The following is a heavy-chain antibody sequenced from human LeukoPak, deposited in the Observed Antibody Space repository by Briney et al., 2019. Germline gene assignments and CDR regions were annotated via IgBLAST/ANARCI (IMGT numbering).Heavy chain of an antibody. CDR2: IIPIFGTA. J-gene: IGHJ4*02. CDR3: ARGKNYDILTGYFGY. D-gene: IGHD3-9*01. CDR1: GGTFNSYA. Sequence: GSSVRVSCKASGGTFNSYAIGWVRQAPGQGLEWMGGIIPIFGTANYAQKFQGRVTITADESTSTAYMELSSLRSEDTAVYYCARGKNYDILTGYFGYWGQGTLVTVSS. V-gene: IGHV1-69*01.